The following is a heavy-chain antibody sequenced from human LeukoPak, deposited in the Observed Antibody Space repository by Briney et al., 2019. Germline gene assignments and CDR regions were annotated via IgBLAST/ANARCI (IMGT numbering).Heavy chain of an antibody. CDR3: AREGGSGSNWFDP. CDR2: INPNSGST. J-gene: IGHJ5*02. D-gene: IGHD3-10*01. CDR1: GYTFTGYY. V-gene: IGHV1-2*02. Sequence: ASVKVSCKASGYTFTGYYMHWVRQAPGQGLEWMGWINPNSGSTNYAQKFQGRVTMTRDTSISTAYMELSRLRSDDTAVYYCAREGGSGSNWFDPWGQGTLVTVSS.